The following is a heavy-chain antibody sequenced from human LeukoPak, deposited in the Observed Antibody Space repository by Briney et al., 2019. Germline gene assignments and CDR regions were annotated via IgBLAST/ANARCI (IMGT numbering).Heavy chain of an antibody. CDR2: ISYDETNK. CDR3: ERGSNWFYYYYTMDV. D-gene: IGHD6-13*01. Sequence: GRSLRLSCAASGFTFSSYAMHWVRQAPGEGLEWVAVISYDETNKYYPDSVKGRFTISRDNSKNTLYLQMNSLRPEDTAVYYCERGSNWFYYYYTMDVWGQGTTVTVSS. V-gene: IGHV3-30-3*01. J-gene: IGHJ6*02. CDR1: GFTFSSYA.